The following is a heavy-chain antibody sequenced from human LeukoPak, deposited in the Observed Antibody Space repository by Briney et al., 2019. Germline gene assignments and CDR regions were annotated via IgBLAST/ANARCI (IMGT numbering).Heavy chain of an antibody. CDR3: AKSLIAVAGLGAFDY. CDR2: IRYDGSNK. J-gene: IGHJ4*02. CDR1: GFTFSSYG. Sequence: PGGSLRLSCAASGFTFSSYGMHWVRQAPGKGLEWVAFIRYDGSNKYYADSVKGRFTISRDNSKNTLYLQMNSLRAEDTALYYCAKSLIAVAGLGAFDYWGQGTLVTVSS. V-gene: IGHV3-30*02. D-gene: IGHD6-19*01.